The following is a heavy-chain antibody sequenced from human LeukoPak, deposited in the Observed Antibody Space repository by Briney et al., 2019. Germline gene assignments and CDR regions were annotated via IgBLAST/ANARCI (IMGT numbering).Heavy chain of an antibody. CDR1: GYTFTSYD. CDR3: ARVGYSNSYDY. J-gene: IGHJ4*02. CDR2: MNPNTGNA. Sequence: ASVKVSCEASGYTFTSYDINWVRQATGQGLEWMGWMNPNTGNAGYAQKFQDRVTITWDASISTAYMDLSSLRSEDTAVYYCARVGYSNSYDYWGQGTLVTVSS. V-gene: IGHV1-8*01. D-gene: IGHD1-26*01.